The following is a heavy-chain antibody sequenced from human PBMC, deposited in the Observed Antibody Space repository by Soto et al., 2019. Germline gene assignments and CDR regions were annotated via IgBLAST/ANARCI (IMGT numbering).Heavy chain of an antibody. CDR2: IYFTGST. J-gene: IGHJ4*02. V-gene: IGHV4-59*12. CDR3: ARFVPCSDGTCAIDY. Sequence: SETLSLTFTVSGGSISSYYWSWIRQPPGKGLEWIGYIYFTGSTNYNPSLKSRVTISVDTSKNQFSLKLTSVTAAATAVYYCARFVPCSDGTCAIDYWGQGTLVTVS. CDR1: GGSISSYY. D-gene: IGHD2-15*01.